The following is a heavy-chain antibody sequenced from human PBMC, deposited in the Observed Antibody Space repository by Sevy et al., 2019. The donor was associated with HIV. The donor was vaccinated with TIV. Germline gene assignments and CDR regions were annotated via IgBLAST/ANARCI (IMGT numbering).Heavy chain of an antibody. V-gene: IGHV4-31*03. D-gene: IGHD2-2*01. Sequence: SETLSLTCTVSGGSISSGGYYWSWIRQHPGKGLEWIGYIYYSGSTYYNPSLKSRVTISVDTSKNQFSLKLSSVTAAETAVYYCARDFSSTRDYGMDVWGQGTTVTVSS. J-gene: IGHJ6*02. CDR1: GGSISSGGYY. CDR2: IYYSGST. CDR3: ARDFSSTRDYGMDV.